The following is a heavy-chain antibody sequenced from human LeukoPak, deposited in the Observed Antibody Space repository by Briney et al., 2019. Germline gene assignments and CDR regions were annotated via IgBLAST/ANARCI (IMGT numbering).Heavy chain of an antibody. V-gene: IGHV4-34*01. J-gene: IGHJ5*02. Sequence: SETLSLTCAVYGGSFSGYYWTLIRQTPGKGLEWIGEISHTGLTGSNPSLKIRVTIFFASSKKQFSLRMTSVTAADTGVYYCARVPDITARPCDTWGPGTQVTVSS. D-gene: IGHD1-1*01. CDR3: ARVPDITARPCDT. CDR2: ISHTGLT. CDR1: GGSFSGYY.